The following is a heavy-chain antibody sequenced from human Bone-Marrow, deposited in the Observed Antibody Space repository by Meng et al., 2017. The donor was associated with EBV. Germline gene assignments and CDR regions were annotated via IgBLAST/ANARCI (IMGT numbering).Heavy chain of an antibody. V-gene: IGHV4-61*01. CDR2: IYDTGTT. J-gene: IGHJ4*02. D-gene: IGHD3-10*01. CDR1: GVSVNSGTYH. Sequence: QVQLQELGPGLVKPSETSSLTCVVSGVSVNSGTYHWSWIRQSPGKGLEWIGYIYDTGTTIYNPSLNSRVTILLETSENQFSLRLHSVTTADTAVYYCAKSRSSTPGIVDDWGQGTLVTVSS. CDR3: AKSRSSTPGIVDD.